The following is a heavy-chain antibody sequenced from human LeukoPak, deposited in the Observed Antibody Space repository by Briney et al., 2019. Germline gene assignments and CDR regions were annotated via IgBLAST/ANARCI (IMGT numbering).Heavy chain of an antibody. CDR1: GGTFSSYA. J-gene: IGHJ5*02. Sequence: ASVKVSCKASGGTFSSYAINWVRQATGQGLEWMGWMNPNSGNTGYAQKFQGRVTMTRNTSISTAYMGLSSLRSEDTAVYYCARLGKRTATPPWFDPWGQGTLVTVSS. V-gene: IGHV1-8*02. CDR3: ARLGKRTATPPWFDP. D-gene: IGHD2-2*02. CDR2: MNPNSGNT.